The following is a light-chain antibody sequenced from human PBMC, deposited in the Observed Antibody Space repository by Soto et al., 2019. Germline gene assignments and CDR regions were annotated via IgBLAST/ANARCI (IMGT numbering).Light chain of an antibody. V-gene: IGKV3-20*01. Sequence: EIVLTQSPGTLSLSPWEIATLSCRASQSIRSNYVAWYQQKPGQGPRLLIYGASSRATGIPDRFSGSGSGTDFTLIISRLEPEDFAMYYCQQYGSSPRTFGQGTKVDIK. J-gene: IGKJ1*01. CDR1: QSIRSNY. CDR2: GAS. CDR3: QQYGSSPRT.